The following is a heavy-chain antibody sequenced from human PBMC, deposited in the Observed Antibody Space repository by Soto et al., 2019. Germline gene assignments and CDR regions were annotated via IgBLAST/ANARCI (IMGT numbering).Heavy chain of an antibody. V-gene: IGHV3-66*01. D-gene: IGHD3-22*01. J-gene: IGHJ4*02. CDR1: GFTVSSNY. CDR3: ARTTTKLDSSGYYYVSPLDD. Sequence: PGGSLRLSCAASGFTVSSNYMSWVRQAPGKGLEWVSVIYSGGSTYYADSVKGRFTISRDNSKNTLYLQMNSLRAEDTAVYYCARTTTKLDSSGYYYVSPLDDWGQGTLVTVSS. CDR2: IYSGGST.